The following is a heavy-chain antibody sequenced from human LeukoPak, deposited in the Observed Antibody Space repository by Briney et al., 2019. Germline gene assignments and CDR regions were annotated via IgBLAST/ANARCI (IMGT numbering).Heavy chain of an antibody. CDR1: GGCISGYY. CDR3: ARHRSHSVAQFGRSYWFDP. V-gene: IGHV4-4*07. J-gene: IGHJ5*02. Sequence: PSETLSLTCIVSGGCISGYYWRWIRQPAGKGLEWIGHMDTSGHTNYNSSLMSRVTMSVDTSKNQFSLRLTSVTAADTAVYYCARHRSHSVAQFGRSYWFDPWGQGTLVTVSS. CDR2: MDTSGHT. D-gene: IGHD2-15*01.